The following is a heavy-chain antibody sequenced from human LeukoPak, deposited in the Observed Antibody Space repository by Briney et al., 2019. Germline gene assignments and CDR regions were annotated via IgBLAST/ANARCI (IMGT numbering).Heavy chain of an antibody. J-gene: IGHJ4*02. CDR2: IYPGDSDT. CDR3: ARLPIFDWLFFYFDY. Sequence: GESLKISCRGSGYSFTSYWIGWVRQMPGKGLEWMGIIYPGDSDTRYSPSFQGQVTISADKSISTAYLQWSSLKASDTAMYYCARLPIFDWLFFYFDYWGQGTLVTVSS. D-gene: IGHD3-9*01. V-gene: IGHV5-51*01. CDR1: GYSFTSYW.